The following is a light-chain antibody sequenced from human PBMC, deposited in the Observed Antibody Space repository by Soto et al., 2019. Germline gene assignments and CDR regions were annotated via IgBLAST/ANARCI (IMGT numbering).Light chain of an antibody. Sequence: DIQMPQSPSTLSASVGDRVTITCRASQSISSWLAWYRQKPGKAPKLLIYDASSLESGVPSRFSGSGSGTEFTLTISSRQPDDFASYYCQQYNSYPRTFGQGTKVEIK. CDR3: QQYNSYPRT. CDR2: DAS. V-gene: IGKV1-5*01. J-gene: IGKJ1*01. CDR1: QSISSW.